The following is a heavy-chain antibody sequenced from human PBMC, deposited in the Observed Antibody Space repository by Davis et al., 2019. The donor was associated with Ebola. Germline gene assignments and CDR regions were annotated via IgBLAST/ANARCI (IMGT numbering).Heavy chain of an antibody. V-gene: IGHV3-48*03. J-gene: IGHJ6*02. Sequence: GESLKISCAASGFTFSSYEMNWVRQAPGKGLEWVSYISSSGSTIYYADSVKGRFTISRDNAKNSLYLQMNSLRAEDTAVYYCAREEIAVAGIFYYYYGMDVWGQGTTVTVSS. CDR2: ISSSGSTI. CDR1: GFTFSSYE. D-gene: IGHD6-19*01. CDR3: AREEIAVAGIFYYYYGMDV.